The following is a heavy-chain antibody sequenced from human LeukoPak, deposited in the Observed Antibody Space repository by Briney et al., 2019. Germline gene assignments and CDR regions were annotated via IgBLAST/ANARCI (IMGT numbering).Heavy chain of an antibody. J-gene: IGHJ3*02. D-gene: IGHD3-16*02. CDR1: GYTFTGYY. CDR3: ARSMITSGGVIVPQAFDI. V-gene: IGHV1-2*02. CDR2: INPNSGGT. Sequence: ASVKVSCKASGYTFTGYYMHWVRQAPGQGLEWMGWINPNSGGTNYAQKFQGRVTMTRDTSISTAYMELSRLRSDDTAVYYCARSMITSGGVIVPQAFDIWGQGTMVTVSS.